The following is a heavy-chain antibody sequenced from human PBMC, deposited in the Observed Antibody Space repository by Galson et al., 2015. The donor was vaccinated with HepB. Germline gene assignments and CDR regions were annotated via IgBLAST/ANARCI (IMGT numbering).Heavy chain of an antibody. CDR3: ARETSYCSSTSCYEAFDP. CDR2: ISSSSSYT. J-gene: IGHJ5*02. V-gene: IGHV3-11*06. CDR1: GFTFSDYY. D-gene: IGHD2-2*01. Sequence: SLRLSCAASGFTFSDYYMSWIRQAPGKGLEWVSYISSSSSYTNYADSVKGRFTISRDNAKNSLYLQMNSLRAEDTAVYYCARETSYCSSTSCYEAFDPWGQGTLVTVSS.